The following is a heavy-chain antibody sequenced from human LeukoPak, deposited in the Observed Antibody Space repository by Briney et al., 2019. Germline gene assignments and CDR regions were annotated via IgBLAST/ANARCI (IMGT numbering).Heavy chain of an antibody. Sequence: SETLSLTCTVSGGSISSYYWSWIRQPPGKGLEWIGEINHSGSTNYNPSLKSRVTISVDTSKNQFSLKLSSVTAADTAVYYCARGGTVVTPSFDYWGQGTLVTVSS. CDR2: INHSGST. D-gene: IGHD4-23*01. CDR3: ARGGTVVTPSFDY. CDR1: GGSISSYY. J-gene: IGHJ4*02. V-gene: IGHV4-34*01.